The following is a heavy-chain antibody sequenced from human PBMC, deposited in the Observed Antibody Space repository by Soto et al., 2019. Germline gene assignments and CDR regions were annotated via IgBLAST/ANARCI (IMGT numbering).Heavy chain of an antibody. V-gene: IGHV3-53*01. CDR3: ARDFRLDTAMLHDAFDI. CDR2: IYSGGST. D-gene: IGHD5-18*01. Sequence: EVQLVESGGGLIQPGGSLRLSCAASGLTVSSNYMSWVRQAPGKGLEWVAIIYSGGSTYYADSVKGRFTISRDNSRNTXYLQMNNLRAEDTAVYYCARDFRLDTAMLHDAFDIWGQGTMVTVSS. J-gene: IGHJ3*02. CDR1: GLTVSSNY.